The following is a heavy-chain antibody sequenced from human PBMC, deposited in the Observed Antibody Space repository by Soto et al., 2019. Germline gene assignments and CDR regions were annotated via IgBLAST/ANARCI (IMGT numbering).Heavy chain of an antibody. Sequence: SETLSLTCTVSGDSIISGDYYWSWIRQTPGKGLEWIGYIYYSGSTYYNPSLKSRVTISVDTSKNQFSLKLSSVTAADTAVYYCARDGLGFTYGMDVWGQGTTVTVSS. D-gene: IGHD2-2*03. J-gene: IGHJ6*02. V-gene: IGHV4-30-4*01. CDR2: IYYSGST. CDR3: ARDGLGFTYGMDV. CDR1: GDSIISGDYY.